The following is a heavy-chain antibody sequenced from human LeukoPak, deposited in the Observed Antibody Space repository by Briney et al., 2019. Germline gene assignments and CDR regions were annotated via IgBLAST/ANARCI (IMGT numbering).Heavy chain of an antibody. Sequence: SETLSLTCTVSGGSISSYYWSWIRQPPGKGLEWIGYIYYSGSTNYNPSLKSRVTISVDTSKNQFSLKLSSVTAADTAVYYCARGWGSGSYRGDAFDIWGQGTMVTVSS. J-gene: IGHJ3*02. CDR3: ARGWGSGSYRGDAFDI. V-gene: IGHV4-59*08. CDR1: GGSISSYY. CDR2: IYYSGST. D-gene: IGHD3-10*01.